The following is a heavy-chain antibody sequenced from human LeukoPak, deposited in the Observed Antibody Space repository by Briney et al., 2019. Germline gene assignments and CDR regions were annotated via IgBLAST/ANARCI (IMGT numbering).Heavy chain of an antibody. CDR2: INPSDDST. CDR3: ARAYYESSAYRHAVYFDY. V-gene: IGHV1-46*02. CDR1: GYTFNSSY. Sequence: ASVKVSCKASGYTFNSSYMHWVRQAPGQGLEWMGIINPSDDSTRYAQTFQGRVTMTKDTSTNTVYMHLSSLSSDDTAVYYCARAYYESSAYRHAVYFDYWGQGTLVTVSS. J-gene: IGHJ4*02. D-gene: IGHD3-22*01.